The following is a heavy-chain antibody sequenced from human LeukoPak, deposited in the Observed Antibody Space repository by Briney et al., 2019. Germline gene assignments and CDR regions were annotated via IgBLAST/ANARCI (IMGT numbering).Heavy chain of an antibody. V-gene: IGHV3-48*01. CDR3: ARDEYYDSSGYTS. Sequence: GGSPRLSCAASGFTFSSYSMTWVRQAPGKGLEGLSYISSSGSTIYYADSVKGRFTISRDNAKNSLYLQMNSLRAEDTAVYYCARDEYYDSSGYTSWGQGTLVTVSS. D-gene: IGHD3-22*01. J-gene: IGHJ4*02. CDR1: GFTFSSYS. CDR2: ISSSGSTI.